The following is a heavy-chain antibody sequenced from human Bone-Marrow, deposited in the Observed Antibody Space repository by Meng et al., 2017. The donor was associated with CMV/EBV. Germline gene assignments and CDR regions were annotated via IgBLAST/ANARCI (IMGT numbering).Heavy chain of an antibody. CDR3: ARAYCSTTRCRDAFDI. CDR2: INHSETT. J-gene: IGHJ3*02. V-gene: IGHV4-38-2*02. Sequence: GSLRLSCTVSGYSISSGYYWGWIRQPPGKGLECIGIINHSETTYHNPSLKSRLTISVDTSKNQFSLKLISVTAADTAEYYCARAYCSTTRCRDAFDIWGQGTMVTVSS. CDR1: GYSISSGYY. D-gene: IGHD2-2*01.